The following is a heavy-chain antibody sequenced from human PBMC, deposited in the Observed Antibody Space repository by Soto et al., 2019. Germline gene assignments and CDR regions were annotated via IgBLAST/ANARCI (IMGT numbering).Heavy chain of an antibody. Sequence: EVQLVESGGGLIQPGGSLRLSCAVSGFTVSNNYMSWVRQAPGKGLEGVSVIYSGGYTAYGDSVKGRFTISRDNSKNTLILKKKRPGRDHLAVFYCGNHAGGGGYWGQGTLVTVSS. V-gene: IGHV3-53*01. D-gene: IGHD3-10*01. CDR2: IYSGGYT. CDR1: GFTVSNNY. CDR3: GNHAGGGGY. J-gene: IGHJ4*02.